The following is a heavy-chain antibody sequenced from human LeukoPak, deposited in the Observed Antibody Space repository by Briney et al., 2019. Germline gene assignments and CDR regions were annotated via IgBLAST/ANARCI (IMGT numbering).Heavy chain of an antibody. Sequence: GRSLRLSCAASGFKFDDYGMSWVRQAPGKGLEWVCDINWNGAWTGYADSVKGRFTISRDNAKNSLYLQMNSLRAEDTALYYCAGYYYDSSRGFDLWGQGTLVTVSA. CDR2: INWNGAWT. V-gene: IGHV3-20*04. CDR3: AGYYYDSSRGFDL. J-gene: IGHJ5*02. D-gene: IGHD3-22*01. CDR1: GFKFDDYG.